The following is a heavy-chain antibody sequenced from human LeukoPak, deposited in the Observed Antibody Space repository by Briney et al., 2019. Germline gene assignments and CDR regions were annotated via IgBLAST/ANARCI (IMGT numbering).Heavy chain of an antibody. CDR3: ARGLVVPAAPYYYYGMDV. CDR2: IYYSGST. V-gene: IGHV4-30-4*01. Sequence: SETLSPTCTVSGGSISSGDYYWSWIRQPPGTGLEWIGYIYYSGSTYYNPSLKSRVTISVDTSKNQFSLKLSSVTAADTAVYYCARGLVVPAAPYYYYGMDVWGQGTTVTVSS. J-gene: IGHJ6*02. D-gene: IGHD2-2*01. CDR1: GGSISSGDYY.